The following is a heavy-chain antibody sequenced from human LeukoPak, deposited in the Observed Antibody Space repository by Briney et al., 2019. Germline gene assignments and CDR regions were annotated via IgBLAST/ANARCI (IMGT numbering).Heavy chain of an antibody. CDR1: GFTFSSYA. CDR3: AKGECDGICLLVVY. CDR2: ISGSGGIT. Sequence: GGSLRLSCAASGFTFSSYAMSWVRQAPGKGLEWVSVISGSGGITLYADSVKGRFTISRDNSKNTLYVQMNSLRAEDRAVNYCAKGECDGICLLVVYWGERTLVTVSS. J-gene: IGHJ4*02. V-gene: IGHV3-23*01. D-gene: IGHD2-8*01.